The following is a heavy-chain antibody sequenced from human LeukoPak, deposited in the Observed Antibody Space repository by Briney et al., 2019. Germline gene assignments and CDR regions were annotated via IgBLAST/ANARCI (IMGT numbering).Heavy chain of an antibody. CDR3: ARGAEDSSGYYSYSDC. J-gene: IGHJ4*02. CDR2: IYYSGSS. V-gene: IGHV4-59*01. Sequence: SETLSLTCTVSGVSISSYYWSWIRQPPGKGLEWIGYIYYSGSSNYNPSLKSRVTISVDRSKNQYSLKLSSVTAADTAVYYCARGAEDSSGYYSYSDCWGQGTLVTVSS. CDR1: GVSISSYY. D-gene: IGHD3-22*01.